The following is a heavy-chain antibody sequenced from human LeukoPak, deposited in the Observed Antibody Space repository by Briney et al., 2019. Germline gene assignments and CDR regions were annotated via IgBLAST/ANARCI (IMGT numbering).Heavy chain of an antibody. Sequence: GGSLRLSCAASGFTLSTYAMSWVRQTPGKGLEWVAATSSSDAGTYYADSVKGRFTISRDNSKNTLYLQMNSLRAEDTAVYYCAKDPDCTSGICYTFFDYWGQGTLVTVSS. CDR3: AKDPDCTSGICYTFFDY. CDR1: GFTLSTYA. V-gene: IGHV3-23*01. CDR2: TSSSDAGT. D-gene: IGHD2-8*01. J-gene: IGHJ4*02.